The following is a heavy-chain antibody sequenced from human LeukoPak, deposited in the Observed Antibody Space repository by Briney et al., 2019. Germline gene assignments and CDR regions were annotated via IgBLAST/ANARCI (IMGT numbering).Heavy chain of an antibody. Sequence: SETLSLTCAVYGGSFSGYYWSWIRQPPGKGLEWIGEINHSGSTNYNPSLKSRVTISVDTSKNQFSLKLSSVTAADTAVYYRAGVFSSSWYSRFDPWGQGTLVTVSS. CDR1: GGSFSGYY. CDR3: AGVFSSSWYSRFDP. D-gene: IGHD6-13*01. CDR2: INHSGST. V-gene: IGHV4-34*01. J-gene: IGHJ5*02.